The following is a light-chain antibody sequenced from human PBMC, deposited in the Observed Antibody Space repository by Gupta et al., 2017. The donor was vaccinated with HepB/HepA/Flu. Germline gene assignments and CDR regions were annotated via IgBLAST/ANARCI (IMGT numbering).Light chain of an antibody. CDR3: SSYRSSSTPVV. J-gene: IGLJ2*01. CDR2: DVS. V-gene: IGLV2-14*03. Sequence: QSALTQPASVSGSPGQSITISCTVTSSDVGGYNYVSWYQQSPGKAPKLMIYDVSNRPSGVSNRFSGSKSGNTASLTISGLQAEDEADYYCSSYRSSSTPVVFGGGTKLTVL. CDR1: SSDVGGYNY.